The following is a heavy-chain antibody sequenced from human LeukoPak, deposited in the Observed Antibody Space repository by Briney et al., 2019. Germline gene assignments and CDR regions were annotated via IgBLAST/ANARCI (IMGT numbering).Heavy chain of an antibody. CDR2: IYYSGST. CDR3: ARVRGLRFRFWFDP. CDR1: GGSISSSSYY. J-gene: IGHJ5*02. Sequence: PSETLSLTCTVSGGSISSSSYYWGWIRQPPGKGLERIGSIYYSGSTYYSPSLKSRVTISVDTSKNQFSLKLSSVTAADTAVYYCARVRGLRFRFWFDPWGQGTLVTVSS. D-gene: IGHD5-12*01. V-gene: IGHV4-39*01.